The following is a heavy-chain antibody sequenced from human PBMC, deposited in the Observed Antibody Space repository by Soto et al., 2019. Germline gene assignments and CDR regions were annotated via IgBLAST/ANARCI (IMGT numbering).Heavy chain of an antibody. CDR3: ARSISPVWGIAARPAFDY. CDR1: GGSFSGYY. CDR2: INHSGST. J-gene: IGHJ4*02. D-gene: IGHD6-6*01. V-gene: IGHV4-34*01. Sequence: SETLSLTCAVYGGSFSGYYWSWIRQPPGKGLEWIGEINHSGSTNYNPSLKSRVTISVDTSKNQFSLKLSSVTAADTAVYYCARSISPVWGIAARPAFDYWGQGTLVTVSS.